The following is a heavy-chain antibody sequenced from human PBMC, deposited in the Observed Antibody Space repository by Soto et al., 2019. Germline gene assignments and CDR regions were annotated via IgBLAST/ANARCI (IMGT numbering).Heavy chain of an antibody. D-gene: IGHD3-22*01. CDR3: ARDHKRDSGYQAGEGYYYYGMDV. V-gene: IGHV3-21*01. CDR1: GFTFSSYS. J-gene: IGHJ6*02. CDR2: ISSSSSYI. Sequence: GGSLRLSCAASGFTFSSYSMNWVRQAPGKGLEWVSSISSSSSYIYYADSVKGRFTISRDNAKNSLYLQMNSLRAEDTAVYYCARDHKRDSGYQAGEGYYYYGMDVWGQGTTVTASS.